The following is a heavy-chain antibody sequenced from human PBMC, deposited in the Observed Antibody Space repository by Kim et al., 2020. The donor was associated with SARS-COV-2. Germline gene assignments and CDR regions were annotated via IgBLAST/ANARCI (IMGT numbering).Heavy chain of an antibody. V-gene: IGHV3-30*18. J-gene: IGHJ4*02. Sequence: GGSLRLSCATSGFSFNSYDIHWVRQAPGKGLEWVATSSHDGGGHFYADSVEGRFTISRDNSRSAVGLEMTGLRPEDTGIYYCVKDRALALFPLFWGQGTLVSVSS. CDR2: SSHDGGGH. D-gene: IGHD2-21*01. CDR1: GFSFNSYD. CDR3: VKDRALALFPLF.